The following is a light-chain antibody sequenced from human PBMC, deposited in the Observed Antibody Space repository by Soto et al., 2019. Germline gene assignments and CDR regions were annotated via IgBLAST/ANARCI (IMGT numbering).Light chain of an antibody. J-gene: IGLJ3*02. CDR2: SYN. CDR3: AAWDDSLNGHWV. CDR1: SSNIGTNP. V-gene: IGLV1-44*01. Sequence: QSALTQPPSASGTPGQSVTISCSGSSSNIGTNPVNWYQQLPGTAPKLLIYSYNHRPSGVPDRFSGSKSGTSASLAISGLQSEDEGDYYCAAWDDSLNGHWVFGGGTKLTVL.